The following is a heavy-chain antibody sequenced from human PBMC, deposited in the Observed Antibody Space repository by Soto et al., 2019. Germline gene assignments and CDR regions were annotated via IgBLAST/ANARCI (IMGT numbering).Heavy chain of an antibody. D-gene: IGHD2-2*01. CDR2: IYPGDSDT. J-gene: IGHJ4*02. V-gene: IGHV5-51*01. CDR3: AISPYQLVHPYYLHS. Sequence: GESLKISCKGSGYSFTSYWIGWVRQMPGKGLEWMGIIYPGDSDTRYSPSFQGQVTISADKSISTAYLQWSSLKASDTAIYYCAISPYQLVHPYYLHSCRQGTLVTVST. CDR1: GYSFTSYW.